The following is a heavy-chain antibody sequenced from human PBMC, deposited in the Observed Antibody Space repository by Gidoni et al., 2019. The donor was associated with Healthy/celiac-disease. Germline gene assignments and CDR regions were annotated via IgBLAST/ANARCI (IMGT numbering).Heavy chain of an antibody. CDR1: CGSISSSSYY. Sequence: QLQLQESGPGLVKPSETLSLTCTVSCGSISSSSYYWGWIRQPPGKGLEWIGSIYYSGSTYYNPSLKSRVTISVDTSKNQFSLKLSSVTAADTAVYYCERPLAAAGTTPFWYWFDPWGQGTLVTVSS. J-gene: IGHJ5*02. CDR3: ERPLAAAGTTPFWYWFDP. D-gene: IGHD6-13*01. V-gene: IGHV4-39*01. CDR2: IYYSGST.